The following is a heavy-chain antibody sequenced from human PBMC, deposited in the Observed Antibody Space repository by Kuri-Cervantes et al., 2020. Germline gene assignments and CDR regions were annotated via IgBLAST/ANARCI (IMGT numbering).Heavy chain of an antibody. CDR3: ARGLGISPAGPFDY. CDR1: GFIVNDYY. V-gene: IGHV3-69-1*01. D-gene: IGHD6-19*01. J-gene: IGHJ4*02. Sequence: GGSLRLSCAASGFIVNDYYMAWIRQAPGKGLEWLSSISSSGNIHYADSVKGRFAMSRDNAERSVHLQMNTLRGEDTAVYFCARGLGISPAGPFDYWGQGTSVTVSS. CDR2: ISSSGNI.